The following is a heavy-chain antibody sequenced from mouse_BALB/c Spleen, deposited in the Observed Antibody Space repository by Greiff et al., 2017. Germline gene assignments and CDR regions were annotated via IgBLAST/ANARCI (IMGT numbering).Heavy chain of an antibody. V-gene: IGHV5-17*02. D-gene: IGHD1-1*01. CDR3: ARRYYGSSHYAMDY. CDR1: GFTFSSFG. J-gene: IGHJ4*01. Sequence: EVQVVESGGGLVQPGGSRKLSCAASGFTFSSFGMHWVRQAPEKGLEWVAYISSGSSTIYYADTVKGRFTISRDHPKNTLFLQMTSLRSEDTAMYYCARRYYGSSHYAMDYWGQGTSGTVSS. CDR2: ISSGSSTI.